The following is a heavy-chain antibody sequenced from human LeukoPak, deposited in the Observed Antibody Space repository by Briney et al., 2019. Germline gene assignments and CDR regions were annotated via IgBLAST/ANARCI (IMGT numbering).Heavy chain of an antibody. D-gene: IGHD1-26*01. V-gene: IGHV3-15*01. CDR2: IKSKTDGGTT. Sequence: GGSLRLSCAASGFTFSNAWMSWVRQAPGKGLEWVGRIKSKTDGGTTDYAAPVKGRFTISRDDSKNTLYLQMNSLKTEDTAVYYWTTEGVGANSYIDYWGQGTLVTVSS. CDR1: GFTFSNAW. CDR3: TTEGVGANSYIDY. J-gene: IGHJ4*02.